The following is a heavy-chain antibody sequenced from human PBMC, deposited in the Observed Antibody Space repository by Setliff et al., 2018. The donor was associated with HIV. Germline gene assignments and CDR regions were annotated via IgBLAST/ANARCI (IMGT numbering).Heavy chain of an antibody. J-gene: IGHJ4*02. D-gene: IGHD2-8*01. V-gene: IGHV1-69-2*01. CDR1: GYTFIDKY. Sequence: ASVKVSCKASGYTFIDKYMHWVRQAPGKGLHWMGRIDPENDETKYSQKFQVRFTMTADRSTDTAYMELSGLRSEDTAIYYCVLYSTGASRFDYWGQGTLVTVSS. CDR3: VLYSTGASRFDY. CDR2: IDPENDET.